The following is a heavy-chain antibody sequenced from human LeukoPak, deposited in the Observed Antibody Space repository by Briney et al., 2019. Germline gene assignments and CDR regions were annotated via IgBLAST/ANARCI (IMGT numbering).Heavy chain of an antibody. Sequence: GGSLRLSCAASGFTVSSNYMNWVRQAPGKGLGWVSVIYSGGTTYYADSVKGRFTISRDNSKNTLYLQMSSLRPEDTAFYYCARARGNSYFDDWGQGTLVTVSS. V-gene: IGHV3-53*05. CDR3: ARARGNSYFDD. D-gene: IGHD1-7*01. CDR1: GFTVSSNY. CDR2: IYSGGTT. J-gene: IGHJ4*02.